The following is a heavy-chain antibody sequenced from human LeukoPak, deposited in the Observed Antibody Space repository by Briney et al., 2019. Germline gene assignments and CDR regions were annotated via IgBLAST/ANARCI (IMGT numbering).Heavy chain of an antibody. V-gene: IGHV4-59*01. Sequence: PSETLSLTCTVSGGSISSYYWSWIRQPPGKGLELIGYIYYRGSTNYNPSLKSRVTISVDTSKHQFSLKLTSVTAADTAVYYCASSATNNWLDYWGQGTLVTVSS. CDR3: ASSATNNWLDY. CDR2: IYYRGST. J-gene: IGHJ5*01. CDR1: GGSISSYY. D-gene: IGHD6-25*01.